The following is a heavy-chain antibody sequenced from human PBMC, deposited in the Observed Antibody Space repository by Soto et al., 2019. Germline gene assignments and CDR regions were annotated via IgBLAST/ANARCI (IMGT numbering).Heavy chain of an antibody. J-gene: IGHJ3*02. Sequence: PGGSLRLSCTASGFTFGDYAMSWFRQAPGKGLEWVGFIRSKAYGGTTEYAASVKGRFTISRDDSKSIAYLQMNSLKTEDTAVYYCTTTHIVVVPAAMGAFDIWGQGTMVTVSS. V-gene: IGHV3-49*03. D-gene: IGHD2-2*01. CDR1: GFTFGDYA. CDR3: TTTHIVVVPAAMGAFDI. CDR2: IRSKAYGGTT.